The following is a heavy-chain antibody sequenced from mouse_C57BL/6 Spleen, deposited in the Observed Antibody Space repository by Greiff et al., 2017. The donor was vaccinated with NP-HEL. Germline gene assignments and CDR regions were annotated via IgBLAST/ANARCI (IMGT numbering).Heavy chain of an antibody. D-gene: IGHD4-1*01. CDR1: GFTFSSYA. CDR2: ISDGGSYT. V-gene: IGHV5-4*01. J-gene: IGHJ3*01. Sequence: EVQVVESGGGLVKPGGSLKLSCAASGFTFSSYAMSWVRQTPEKRLEWVATISDGGSYTYYPDNVKGRFTISRDNAKNNLYLQMSHLKSEDTAMYYCARDSGTLRHFAYWGQGTLVTVSA. CDR3: ARDSGTLRHFAY.